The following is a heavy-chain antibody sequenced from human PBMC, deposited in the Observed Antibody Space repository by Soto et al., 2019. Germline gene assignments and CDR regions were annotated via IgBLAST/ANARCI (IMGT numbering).Heavy chain of an antibody. CDR1: GFTFSSYG. D-gene: IGHD2-15*01. J-gene: IGHJ4*02. V-gene: IGHV3-30*18. CDR2: ISYDGSNK. Sequence: QVQLVESGGGVVQPGRSLRLSCAASGFTFSSYGMHWVRQAPGKGLEWVAVISYDGSNKYYADSVKGRFTISRDNFKNTLYLQMNGLRAEDTAVYYCAKDLSVVAGPLDYWGQGTLVTVSS. CDR3: AKDLSVVAGPLDY.